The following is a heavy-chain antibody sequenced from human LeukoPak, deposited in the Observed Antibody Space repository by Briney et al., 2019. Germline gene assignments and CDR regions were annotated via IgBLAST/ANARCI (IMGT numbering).Heavy chain of an antibody. J-gene: IGHJ4*02. CDR3: ARGGDSSGYYTFDY. V-gene: IGHV1-3*01. CDR1: GYIFNSYT. Sequence: ASVKVSCKASGYIFNSYTMHWVRQAPGQRLEWMGWINAGNGDTKYSQNFQGRVTITRDTSASTAYMELSSLRSEDTAVYYCARGGDSSGYYTFDYWGQGALGTVSS. D-gene: IGHD3-22*01. CDR2: INAGNGDT.